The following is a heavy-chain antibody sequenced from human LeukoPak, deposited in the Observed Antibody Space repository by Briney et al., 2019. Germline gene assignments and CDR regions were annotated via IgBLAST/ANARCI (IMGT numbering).Heavy chain of an antibody. CDR2: ISGSGGST. V-gene: IGHV3-23*01. D-gene: IGHD3-10*01. CDR3: AKDLRIMMIGSGSY. CDR1: GFTFSSYA. J-gene: IGHJ4*02. Sequence: GGSLRLSCAASGFTFSSYAMSWVSQAPGKGLEWVSAISGSGGSTYYADSVKGRFTISRDNSKNTLYLQMNSLRAEDTAVYYCAKDLRIMMIGSGSYSDQGTLVTVSS.